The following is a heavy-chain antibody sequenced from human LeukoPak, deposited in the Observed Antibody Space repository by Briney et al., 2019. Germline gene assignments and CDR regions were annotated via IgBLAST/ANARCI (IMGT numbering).Heavy chain of an antibody. CDR1: GFTFSSYW. CDR3: ARSVYDSGGYYRVLDY. D-gene: IGHD3-22*01. V-gene: IGHV3-74*01. CDR2: IDSDGSTT. Sequence: GGSLRLSCAASGFTFSSYWMHWVRQAPGKGLVWVSRIDSDGSTTSYADSVKGRFTISRDNAKNTLFLQVNSLRAEDTAAYYCARSVYDSGGYYRVLDYWGQGTLVTVSS. J-gene: IGHJ4*02.